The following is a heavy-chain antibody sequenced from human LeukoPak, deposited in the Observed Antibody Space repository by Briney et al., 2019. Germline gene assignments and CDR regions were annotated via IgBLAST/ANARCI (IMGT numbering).Heavy chain of an antibody. Sequence: ASVKVSCKASGYTFTTYDINWVRQATGQGLEWMGWMNPNSGNTGYAQKFQGRVTMTRNTSISTAYMELSSLRSEGTAVYYCARGSRMGRGVDGDYWGQGTLVTVSS. CDR1: GYTFTTYD. V-gene: IGHV1-8*01. J-gene: IGHJ4*02. D-gene: IGHD3-10*01. CDR3: ARGSRMGRGVDGDY. CDR2: MNPNSGNT.